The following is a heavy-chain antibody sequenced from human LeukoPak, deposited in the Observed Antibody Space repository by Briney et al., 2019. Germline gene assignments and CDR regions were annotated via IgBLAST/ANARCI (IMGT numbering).Heavy chain of an antibody. CDR1: GGSISSSNW. Sequence: SETLSLTCAVSGGSISSSNWWSWVRQPPGKGLEWIGEIYHSGSTNYNPSLKSRVTILVDKSKNQFSLKLSSVTAADTTVYYCARQWGGSYHRYFDYWGQGTLVTVSS. CDR2: IYHSGST. D-gene: IGHD1-26*01. V-gene: IGHV4-4*02. J-gene: IGHJ4*02. CDR3: ARQWGGSYHRYFDY.